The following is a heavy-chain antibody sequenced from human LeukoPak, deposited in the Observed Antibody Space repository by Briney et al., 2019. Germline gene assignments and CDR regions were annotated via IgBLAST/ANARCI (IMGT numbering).Heavy chain of an antibody. D-gene: IGHD2-2*01. J-gene: IGHJ4*02. CDR3: ARDQLLTFDY. CDR2: IYYSGST. Sequence: SETLSLTCTVSGGSISSGGYYWSWIRQHPGKGLEWIGYIYYSGSTYYNPPLKSRVTISVDTSKNQFSLKLSSVTAADTAVYYCARDQLLTFDYWGQGTLVTVSS. CDR1: GGSISSGGYY. V-gene: IGHV4-31*03.